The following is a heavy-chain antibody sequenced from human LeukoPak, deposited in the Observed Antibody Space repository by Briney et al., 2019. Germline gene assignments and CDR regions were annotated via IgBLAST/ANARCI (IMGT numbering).Heavy chain of an antibody. CDR3: ASGGLRYSGTY. CDR1: GGSISSYY. D-gene: IGHD1-26*01. Sequence: NPSETLSLTCTVSGGSISSYYWSWIRQPAGKGPEWIGRIYTSGSTTYNSSLKSRVTMSVDTSKNQFSLKLSSVTAADTAVYYCASGGLRYSGTYWGQGTLVTVSS. V-gene: IGHV4-4*07. CDR2: IYTSGST. J-gene: IGHJ4*02.